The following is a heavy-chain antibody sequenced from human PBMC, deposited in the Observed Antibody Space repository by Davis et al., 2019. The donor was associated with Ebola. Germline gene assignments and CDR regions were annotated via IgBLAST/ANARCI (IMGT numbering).Heavy chain of an antibody. CDR3: ARRGSRTEIDP. Sequence: GSLKISCKGSGYSFTSFWIAWVRQMPGKGLEWMGIIYPGDSDTRYSPSFQGQVTISADNSISTAYLQWGSLKASDTAMYYCARRGSRTEIDPWGQGTLVTVSS. D-gene: IGHD3-10*01. J-gene: IGHJ5*02. V-gene: IGHV5-51*01. CDR1: GYSFTSFW. CDR2: IYPGDSDT.